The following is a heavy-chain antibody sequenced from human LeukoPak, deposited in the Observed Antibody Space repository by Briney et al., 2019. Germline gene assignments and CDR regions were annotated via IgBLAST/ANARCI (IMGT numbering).Heavy chain of an antibody. CDR1: GGSISSYY. Sequence: KASETLSLTCTVSGGSISSYYWSWIRQPPGKGLEWIGHTYYSGNTDYNPSLRSRVTMSLDTSKNQISLKVISVTAADTAVYYCSRRPTGQWLVDDVFDIWGHGTTVIVSS. V-gene: IGHV4-59*08. CDR2: TYYSGNT. J-gene: IGHJ3*02. CDR3: SRRPTGQWLVDDVFDI. D-gene: IGHD6-19*01.